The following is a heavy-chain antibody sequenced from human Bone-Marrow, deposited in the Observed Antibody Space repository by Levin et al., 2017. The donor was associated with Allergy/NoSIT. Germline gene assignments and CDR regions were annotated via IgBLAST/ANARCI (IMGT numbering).Heavy chain of an antibody. V-gene: IGHV5-51*01. Sequence: GESLKISCKTSSDSLAKYWIGWVRQMPGKGLEWMGIIYPGDSDTRYNPSFQALITISADKSLSTAYLQWSSPKTSDTATYYCARGSDISGYYFDFWGQGTLVTVSS. CDR3: ARGSDISGYYFDF. CDR1: SDSLAKYW. CDR2: IYPGDSDT. J-gene: IGHJ4*02. D-gene: IGHD3-22*01.